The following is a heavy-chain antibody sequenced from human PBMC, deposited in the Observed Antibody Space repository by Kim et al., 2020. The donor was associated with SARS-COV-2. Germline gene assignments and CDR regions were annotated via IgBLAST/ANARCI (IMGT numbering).Heavy chain of an antibody. CDR1: GYTFTGYY. CDR3: ARSRYDFWSGYYLYGMDV. V-gene: IGHV1-2*02. CDR2: INPNSGGT. Sequence: ASVKVSCKASGYTFTGYYMHWVRQAPGQGLEWMGWINPNSGGTNYAQKFQGRVTMTRDTSISTAYMELSRLRSDDTAMYYCARSRYDFWSGYYLYGMDVWGQGTTVTVSS. D-gene: IGHD3-3*01. J-gene: IGHJ6*02.